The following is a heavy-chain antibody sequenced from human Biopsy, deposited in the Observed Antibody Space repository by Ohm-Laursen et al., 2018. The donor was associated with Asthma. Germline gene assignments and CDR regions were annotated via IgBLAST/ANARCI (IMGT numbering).Heavy chain of an antibody. V-gene: IGHV2-5*05. D-gene: IGHD3-9*01. J-gene: IGHJ5*02. CDR3: ALSQDSGFDDHSPSWFDP. Sequence: TQTLTLTCSLSGFSLRTPGVGVGWIRQSPGKALEWLALIYWDDYNLFGPSLKRRLTITKDPSKNQVVLTMTKMDPVDSGTYYCALSQDSGFDDHSPSWFDPWGQGTLVTVSS. CDR1: GFSLRTPGVG. CDR2: IYWDDYN.